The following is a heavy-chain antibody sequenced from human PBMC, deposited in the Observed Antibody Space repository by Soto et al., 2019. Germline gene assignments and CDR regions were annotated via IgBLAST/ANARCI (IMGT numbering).Heavy chain of an antibody. CDR3: ERGSFRTGSWVHYAFDD. CDR1: GYTFTSYA. D-gene: IGHD3-10*01. V-gene: IGHV1-3*01. Sequence: QVQLVQSGAEVKKPGASVKVSCKASGYTFTSYAMHWVRQAPRQRLEWMGWINAGNGNTKYSQKFQGRVTITRDTPARRAYLELSSLRCEDTAVYYSERGSFRTGSWVHYAFDDWCQGTMVTVSS. CDR2: INAGNGNT. J-gene: IGHJ3*01.